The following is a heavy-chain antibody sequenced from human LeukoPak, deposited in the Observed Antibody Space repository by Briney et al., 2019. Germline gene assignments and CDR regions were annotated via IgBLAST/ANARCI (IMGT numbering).Heavy chain of an antibody. V-gene: IGHV3-7*01. Sequence: GGSLRLSCAASGFTFSSDWMRCVRQAPGEGLEWVVKIKQYGSETYYVASVKGRFTISRDNAKNSLYLKMNSMRAADTAVYYCARDYLGGSSFDYWGQGTLVTVSS. J-gene: IGHJ4*02. D-gene: IGHD6-13*01. CDR1: GFTFSSDW. CDR3: ARDYLGGSSFDY. CDR2: IKQYGSET.